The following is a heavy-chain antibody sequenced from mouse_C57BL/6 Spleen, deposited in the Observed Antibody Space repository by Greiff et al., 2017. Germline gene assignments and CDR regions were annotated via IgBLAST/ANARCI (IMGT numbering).Heavy chain of an antibody. J-gene: IGHJ2*01. V-gene: IGHV1-61*01. CDR3: ARTDY. Sequence: QVQLQQPGAELVRPGSSVKLSCKASGYTFTSYWMDWVKQRPGQGLEWIGYIYPSDSETHYNQKFKDKATLTVDKSSSTAYMQLSSLTSEDSAVYYCARTDYWGQGTTLTVSS. CDR2: IYPSDSET. CDR1: GYTFTSYW.